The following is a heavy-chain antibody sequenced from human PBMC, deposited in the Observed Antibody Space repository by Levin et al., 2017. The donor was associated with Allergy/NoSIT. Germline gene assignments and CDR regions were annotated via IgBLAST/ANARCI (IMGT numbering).Heavy chain of an antibody. CDR3: AKDPPFWDCSGGSCYFDY. D-gene: IGHD2-15*01. CDR2: ISYDGSNK. V-gene: IGHV3-30*18. Sequence: AGGSLRLSCAASGFTFSSYGMHWVRQAPGKGLEWVAVISYDGSNKYYADSVKGRFTISRDNSKNTLYLQMNSLRAEDTAVYYCAKDPPFWDCSGGSCYFDYWGQGTLVTVSS. CDR1: GFTFSSYG. J-gene: IGHJ4*02.